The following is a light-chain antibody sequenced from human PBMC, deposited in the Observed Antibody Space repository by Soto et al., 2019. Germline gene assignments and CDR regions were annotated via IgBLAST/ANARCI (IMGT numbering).Light chain of an antibody. CDR2: GTS. J-gene: IGKJ1*01. CDR3: QQYGSSSWT. Sequence: EVVLTQSPGTLSLSPGERATLSCRASQSVSSSYLAWYQQKPGQAPRLLIYGTSSRATGIPDRFSGSGSGADFSLTMSRLEPEDFAVYYGQQYGSSSWTFGQGTKVEIK. V-gene: IGKV3-20*01. CDR1: QSVSSSY.